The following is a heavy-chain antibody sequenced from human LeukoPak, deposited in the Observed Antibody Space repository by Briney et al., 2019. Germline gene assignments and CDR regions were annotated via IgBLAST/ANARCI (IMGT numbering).Heavy chain of an antibody. Sequence: PSETLSLTCTVSGDSISGFYWSWIRQPAGKGLQWIGRISTSGSTNYNPSLKSRVTMSVDRSTNEFSLTVRSVTAAHTAVYYCARGGPRYWCDPWGQGTLVTVSS. V-gene: IGHV4-4*07. CDR2: ISTSGST. J-gene: IGHJ5*02. CDR1: GDSISGFY. CDR3: ARGGPRYWCDP.